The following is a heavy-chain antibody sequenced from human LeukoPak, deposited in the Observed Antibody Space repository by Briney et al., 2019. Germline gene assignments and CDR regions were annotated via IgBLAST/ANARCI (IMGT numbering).Heavy chain of an antibody. CDR1: GFTVSSNY. Sequence: GGSLRLSCAAPGFTVSSNYMSWVRQAPGKGLEWVSVIYSGGSTYYADFVKGRFTISRDNSKNTLYLQMNSLRDEDTAVYYCARDPVYSYGYGHFDYWGQGTLVTVSS. D-gene: IGHD5-18*01. J-gene: IGHJ4*02. CDR2: IYSGGST. V-gene: IGHV3-53*01. CDR3: ARDPVYSYGYGHFDY.